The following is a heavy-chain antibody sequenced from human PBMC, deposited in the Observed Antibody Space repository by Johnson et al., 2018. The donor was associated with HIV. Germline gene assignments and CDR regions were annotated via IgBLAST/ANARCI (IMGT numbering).Heavy chain of an antibody. V-gene: IGHV3-66*01. D-gene: IGHD2/OR15-2a*01. CDR2: IYSGGST. Sequence: EKLVESGGGLVQPGGSLRLSCAASGFTVSNKYMSWVRQAPGKGPEWVSVIYSGGSTYYADSVKGRFTISRDNSKNTLYLQMNSLRAEDTAVYYCATNRGGAFDIWGQGTMVTVSS. J-gene: IGHJ3*02. CDR1: GFTVSNKY. CDR3: ATNRGGAFDI.